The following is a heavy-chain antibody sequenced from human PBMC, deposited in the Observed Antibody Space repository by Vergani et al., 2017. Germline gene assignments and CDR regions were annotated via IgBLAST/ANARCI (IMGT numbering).Heavy chain of an antibody. Sequence: QVQLVQSGAEVKKPGSSVKVSCKASGGTFSRYAISWVRQAPGQGLEWMGGIIPIFGTANYAQKFQGRVTITADESTSTAYMELCSLRSEDTAVYYCARDRHSSGWSHSLSHFDYWGQGTLVTVSS. D-gene: IGHD6-19*01. V-gene: IGHV1-69*12. J-gene: IGHJ4*02. CDR2: IIPIFGTA. CDR1: GGTFSRYA. CDR3: ARDRHSSGWSHSLSHFDY.